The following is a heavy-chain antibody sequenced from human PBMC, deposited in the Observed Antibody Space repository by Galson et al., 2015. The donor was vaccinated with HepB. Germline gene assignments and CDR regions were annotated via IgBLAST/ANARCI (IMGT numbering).Heavy chain of an antibody. CDR3: AKDSRYISGWYTGRGGLDF. D-gene: IGHD6-19*01. CDR1: GFSFSTYD. Sequence: SLRLSCAASGFSFSTYDMHWVRQAPGQGLEWVAILSYDGRNTYSADSVKGRFTVSRDNSKSTLYLQLNSLRVEDTAVYYCAKDSRYISGWYTGRGGLDFWGQGTLVTVSS. CDR2: LSYDGRNT. J-gene: IGHJ4*02. V-gene: IGHV3-30*18.